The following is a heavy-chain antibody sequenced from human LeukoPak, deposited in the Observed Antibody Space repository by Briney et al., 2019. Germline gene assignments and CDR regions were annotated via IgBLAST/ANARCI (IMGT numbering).Heavy chain of an antibody. CDR3: ARGGHYYDSSGYPPTGFDY. D-gene: IGHD3-22*01. V-gene: IGHV1-2*02. CDR2: INPNSGGT. CDR1: GYTFTSYG. Sequence: ASVKVSCKASGYTFTSYGISWVRQAPGQGLEWMGWINPNSGGTNYAQKFQGRVTMTRDTSISTAYMELSRLRSDDTAVYYCARGGHYYDSSGYPPTGFDYWGQGTLVTVSS. J-gene: IGHJ4*02.